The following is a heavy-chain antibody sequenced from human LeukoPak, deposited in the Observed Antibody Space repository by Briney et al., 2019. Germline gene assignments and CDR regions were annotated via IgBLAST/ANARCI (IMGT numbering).Heavy chain of an antibody. CDR2: IIPPFGTA. CDR1: GGTFSSYV. J-gene: IGHJ4*02. Sequence: ASVKVSCKASGGTFSSYVISWVRQAPGQGLEWMGGIIPPFGTANYAQKFQGRVTMTRDMSTSTVYMELSSLRSDDTAVYYCASQIAVAGFDYWGQGTLVTVSS. D-gene: IGHD6-19*01. V-gene: IGHV1-69*05. CDR3: ASQIAVAGFDY.